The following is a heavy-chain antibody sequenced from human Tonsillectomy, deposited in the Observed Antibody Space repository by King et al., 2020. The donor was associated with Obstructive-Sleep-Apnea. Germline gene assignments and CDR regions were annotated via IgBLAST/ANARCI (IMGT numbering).Heavy chain of an antibody. CDR2: INSDGSST. V-gene: IGHV3-74*01. D-gene: IGHD6-19*01. J-gene: IGHJ5*02. CDR1: GFTFSSYW. Sequence: VQLVESGGGLVQPGGSLRLSCAASGFTFSSYWMHWVRQAPGKGLVWVSRINSDGSSTSYADSVKGRFTISRDNAKNTLYLQMNSLRAEDTAVYYWARDMGALIAVAANNWFDPWGQGTLVTVSS. CDR3: ARDMGALIAVAANNWFDP.